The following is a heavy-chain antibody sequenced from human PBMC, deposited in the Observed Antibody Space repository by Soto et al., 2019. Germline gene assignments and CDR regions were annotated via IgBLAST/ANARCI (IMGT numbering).Heavy chain of an antibody. V-gene: IGHV4-31*03. D-gene: IGHD7-27*01. CDR1: GGSISSGGYY. CDR2: IYYSGST. J-gene: IGHJ4*02. Sequence: SETLSLTCTVSGGSISSGGYYWSWIRQHPGKGLEWIGYIYYSGSTYYNPSLKSRVTISVDTSKNQFSLKLSSVTAADTAVYYCASQVPGEHLFDYWGQGTLVTVSS. CDR3: ASQVPGEHLFDY.